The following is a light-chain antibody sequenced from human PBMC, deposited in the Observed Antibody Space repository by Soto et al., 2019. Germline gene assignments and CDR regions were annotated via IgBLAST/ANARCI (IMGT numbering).Light chain of an antibody. CDR2: SAS. CDR3: QPYFIWPPTFT. V-gene: IGKV3-15*01. Sequence: DIVMTQSPATLSVSPGERVTLSCRASQSVASNLAWYQQKPGQAPRLLIFSASTRATGIPARFSGSGSGTEFTLAISSLQSEDFAVYYCQPYFIWPPTFTFGQGTKLEIK. J-gene: IGKJ2*01. CDR1: QSVASN.